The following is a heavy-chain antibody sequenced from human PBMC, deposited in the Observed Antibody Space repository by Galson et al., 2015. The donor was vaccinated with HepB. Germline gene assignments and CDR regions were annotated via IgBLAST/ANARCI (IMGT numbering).Heavy chain of an antibody. Sequence: SLRLSCAASGFTFSSYSMNRVRQAPGKGLEWVSYISSSSSTIYYADSVKGRFTISRDNAKNSLYLQMNSLRAEDTAVYYCARDSFRGVIVVVPAAIPHMDVWGKGTTVTVSS. J-gene: IGHJ6*03. CDR2: ISSSSSTI. V-gene: IGHV3-48*01. D-gene: IGHD2-2*02. CDR1: GFTFSSYS. CDR3: ARDSFRGVIVVVPAAIPHMDV.